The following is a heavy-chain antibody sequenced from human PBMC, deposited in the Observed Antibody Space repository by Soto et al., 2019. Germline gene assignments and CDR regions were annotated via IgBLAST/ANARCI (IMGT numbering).Heavy chain of an antibody. J-gene: IGHJ3*02. Sequence: GEPLKISCKGSGYSFTSYWITWVRQMPGKGLEWMGRIDPSDSYTNYSPSFQGHVSISADVSISTAFLQWSSLKASDTAMYYCARIYYDTPGTFDIWGQGTMVTVSS. CDR2: IDPSDSYT. V-gene: IGHV5-10-1*01. CDR1: GYSFTSYW. D-gene: IGHD3-22*01. CDR3: ARIYYDTPGTFDI.